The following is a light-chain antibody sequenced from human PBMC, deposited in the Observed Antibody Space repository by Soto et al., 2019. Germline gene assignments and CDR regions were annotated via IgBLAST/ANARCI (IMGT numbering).Light chain of an antibody. CDR2: AAS. J-gene: IGKJ1*01. CDR1: QGIGND. Sequence: DIQVTQSPSSLSASLGDRVTITCRASQGIGNDLGWFQQKPGKAPKRLIYAASSLQSGVPSRFSGSGSGTEFTLTISSLQPEDFATYYCQQYNSDSRTFGQGTKVEIK. CDR3: QQYNSDSRT. V-gene: IGKV1-17*01.